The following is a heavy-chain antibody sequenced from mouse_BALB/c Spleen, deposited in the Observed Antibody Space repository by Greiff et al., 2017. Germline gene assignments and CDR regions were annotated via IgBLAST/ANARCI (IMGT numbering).Heavy chain of an antibody. CDR1: GFSLTSYG. CDR2: IWRGGST. J-gene: IGHJ2*01. Sequence: VQRVESGPSLVQPSQSLSITCTVSGFSLTSYGVHWVRQSPGKGLEWLGVIWRGGSTDYNAAFMSRLSITKDNSKSQVFFKMNSLQADDTAIYYCAKNYYGKYFDYWGQGTTLTVSS. D-gene: IGHD1-1*01. CDR3: AKNYYGKYFDY. V-gene: IGHV2-5-1*01.